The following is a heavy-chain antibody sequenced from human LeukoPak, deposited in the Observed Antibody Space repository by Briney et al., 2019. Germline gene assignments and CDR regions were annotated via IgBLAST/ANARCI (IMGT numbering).Heavy chain of an antibody. J-gene: IGHJ4*02. D-gene: IGHD5-12*01. V-gene: IGHV3-30*03. Sequence: GRSLRLSCAASGFTFSSSDMHWVRHAPGKGLEWVAVISYDGINKYYADSVKGRFTISRDYSKNTLFLQMNSLRAEDTAVYYCASARALYGYSGYDEPYFDYWGQGTLVTVSS. CDR3: ASARALYGYSGYDEPYFDY. CDR2: ISYDGINK. CDR1: GFTFSSSD.